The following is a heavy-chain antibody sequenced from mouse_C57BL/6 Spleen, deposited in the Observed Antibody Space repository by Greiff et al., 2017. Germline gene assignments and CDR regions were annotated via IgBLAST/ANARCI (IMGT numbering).Heavy chain of an antibody. CDR3: ARRDYYGSSWYFDV. D-gene: IGHD1-1*01. CDR2: INPNNGGT. CDR1: GYTFTDYN. Sequence: SGPELVKPGASVKIPCKASGYTFTDYNMDWVKQSHGKSLEWIGDINPNNGGTIYNQKFKGKATLTVDKSSSTAYMELRSLTSEDTAVYYCARRDYYGSSWYFDVWGTGTTVTVSS. J-gene: IGHJ1*03. V-gene: IGHV1-18*01.